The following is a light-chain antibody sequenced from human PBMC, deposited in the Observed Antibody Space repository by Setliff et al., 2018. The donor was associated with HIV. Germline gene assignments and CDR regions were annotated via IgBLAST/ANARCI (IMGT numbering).Light chain of an antibody. V-gene: IGLV2-14*01. CDR3: SSYTSSSTDV. CDR1: SSDVGGYNY. CDR2: DVS. Sequence: SVLTQPASVSGSPGQSITISCTGTSSDVGGYNYVSWYQQHPGKAPKLMISDVSKRPSGVSSRFSGSKSGNTASLTISGLQTEDEADYYCSSYTSSSTDVFGTGTKVTVL. J-gene: IGLJ1*01.